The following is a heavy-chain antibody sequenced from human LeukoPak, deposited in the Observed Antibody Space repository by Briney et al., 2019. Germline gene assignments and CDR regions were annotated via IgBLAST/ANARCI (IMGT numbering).Heavy chain of an antibody. CDR1: GFNFSAYG. CDR3: AKRHPTSWYVVDY. J-gene: IGHJ4*02. V-gene: IGHV3-30*18. D-gene: IGHD6-13*01. CDR2: ISDHEINK. Sequence: GGSLRLSCAASGFNFSAYGMDWVRQAPGKGLDWVAFISDHEINKYYADSVKGRFAISRDNSKNTLYLQMNSLRAEDTAVYYSAKRHPTSWYVVDYWGQGTLVTVSP.